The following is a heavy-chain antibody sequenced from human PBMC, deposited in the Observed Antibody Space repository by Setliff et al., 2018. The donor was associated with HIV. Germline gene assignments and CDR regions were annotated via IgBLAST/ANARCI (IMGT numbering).Heavy chain of an antibody. D-gene: IGHD2-21*02. V-gene: IGHV4-31*02. CDR1: GGSLISGGYY. CDR2: IYFTGKT. J-gene: IGHJ4*02. CDR3: ARLSGDYYYFDY. Sequence: SETLSLTCSVSGGSLISGGYYWTWIRQHPGKGLEWIGYIYFTGKTYYNPSLKSRVTMSMDTAKNQFSLNLRSVTAADTAIYYCARLSGDYYYFDYWGQGTLVTVSS.